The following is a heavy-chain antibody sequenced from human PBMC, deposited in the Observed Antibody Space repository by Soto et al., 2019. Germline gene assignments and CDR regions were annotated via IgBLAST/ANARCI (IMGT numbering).Heavy chain of an antibody. J-gene: IGHJ6*02. CDR1: GDSISSTNNY. D-gene: IGHD2-2*01. CDR3: ARTVCSSASCYGYYYYGLDV. Sequence: TLSLTCTVSGDSISSTNNYWSWIRQHPGKGLEWIGYIYYSGSTYYNPSLKRRPAISVDTSKNQFSLKLRSVTAADTAVYYCARTVCSSASCYGYYYYGLDVWGQGTTVTVSS. V-gene: IGHV4-31*03. CDR2: IYYSGST.